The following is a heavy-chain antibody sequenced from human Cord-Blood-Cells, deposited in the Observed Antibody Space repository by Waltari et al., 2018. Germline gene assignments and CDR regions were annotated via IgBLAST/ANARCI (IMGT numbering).Heavy chain of an antibody. D-gene: IGHD5-12*01. Sequence: QVQLVQSGAEVKKPGASWKVSCKASGYTFTSYDSKWVRQAHGQGLKWMGWMNPNSGNTGYAQKFQGRVTMTRNTSISTAYMELSSLRSEDTAVYYCARGAYSGYDSNYWGQGTLVTVSS. CDR2: MNPNSGNT. J-gene: IGHJ4*02. CDR1: GYTFTSYD. CDR3: ARGAYSGYDSNY. V-gene: IGHV1-8*01.